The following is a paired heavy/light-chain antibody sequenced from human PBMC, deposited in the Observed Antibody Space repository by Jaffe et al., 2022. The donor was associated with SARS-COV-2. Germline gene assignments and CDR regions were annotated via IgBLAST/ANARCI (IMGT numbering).Heavy chain of an antibody. D-gene: IGHD3-3*01. Sequence: QVQLVESGGGLVKPGGSLRLSCAASGFTFSDYYMSWIRQAPGKGLEWVSYISSSGSTIYYADSVKGRFTISRDNAKNSLYLQMNSLRAEDTAVYYCARFYYDFWSGYSWNPGMDVWGQGTTVTVSS. J-gene: IGHJ6*02. V-gene: IGHV3-11*01. CDR3: ARFYYDFWSGYSWNPGMDV. CDR1: GFTFSDYY. CDR2: ISSSGSTI.
Light chain of an antibody. J-gene: IGKJ2*01. Sequence: EIVLTQSPGTLSLSPGERATLSCRASQSVSSSYLAWYQQKPGQAPRLLIYGASSRATGIPDRFSGSGSGTDFTLTISRLEPEDFAVYYCQQYGSSPPVTFGQGTKLEIK. V-gene: IGKV3-20*01. CDR2: GAS. CDR3: QQYGSSPPVT. CDR1: QSVSSSY.